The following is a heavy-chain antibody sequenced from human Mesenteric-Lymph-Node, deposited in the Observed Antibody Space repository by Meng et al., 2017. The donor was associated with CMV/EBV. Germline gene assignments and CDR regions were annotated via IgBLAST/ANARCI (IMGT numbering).Heavy chain of an antibody. V-gene: IGHV4-34*01. CDR1: DGSLSLYY. D-gene: IGHD2-2*01. CDR2: INDSAYT. CDR3: ARGVVVVPAATRTNYYYGMDV. J-gene: IGHJ6*02. Sequence: ESLKISCAVYDGSLSLYYWNWIRQSPGKGLEWIGEINDSAYTNYNPSLKSRVTISVDTSKNQFSLKLSSVTAADTAVYYCARGVVVVPAATRTNYYYGMDVWGQGTTVTVSS.